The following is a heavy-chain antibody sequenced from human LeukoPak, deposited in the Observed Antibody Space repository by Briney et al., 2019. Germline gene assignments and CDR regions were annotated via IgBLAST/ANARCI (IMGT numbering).Heavy chain of an antibody. D-gene: IGHD5-18*01. CDR3: AKVDPSPLDTAKGVDY. J-gene: IGHJ4*02. Sequence: PGGSLRLSCAASGFTFSSYATSWVRQAPGKGLEWVSAISGSGGSTYYADSVKGRFTISRDNSKNTLYLQMNSLRAEDTAVYYCAKVDPSPLDTAKGVDYWGQGTLVTVSS. CDR1: GFTFSSYA. V-gene: IGHV3-23*01. CDR2: ISGSGGST.